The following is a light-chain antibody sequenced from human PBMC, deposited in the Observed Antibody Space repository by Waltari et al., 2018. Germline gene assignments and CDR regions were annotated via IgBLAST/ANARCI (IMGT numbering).Light chain of an antibody. J-gene: IGLJ3*02. CDR3: VLHMGSGFCV. CDR2: STN. CDR1: SGSVSTNYY. Sequence: QTVVTQEPSFSVSPGGTVTLTCGLSSGSVSTNYYPSWFQQTPGQAPRTLIYSTNTRSSGVPDRFSGSILGNKAALTITGAQADDESDYYCVLHMGSGFCVFGGGTKLTVL. V-gene: IGLV8-61*01.